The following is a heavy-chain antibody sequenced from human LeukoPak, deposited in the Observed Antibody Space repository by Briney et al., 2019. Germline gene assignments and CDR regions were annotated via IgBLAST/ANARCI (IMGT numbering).Heavy chain of an antibody. J-gene: IGHJ3*02. CDR2: IWYDGSNK. CDR1: GFTFSSYG. D-gene: IGHD3-10*01. Sequence: PGGSLRLSCAASGFTFSSYGMHWVRQAPGKGLEWVAVIWYDGSNKYYADSVKGRFTISRDNSKNTLYLQMNSLRAEDTAVYYCAKVLRGTTMVRGPFDIWGQGTMVTVSS. CDR3: AKVLRGTTMVRGPFDI. V-gene: IGHV3-33*06.